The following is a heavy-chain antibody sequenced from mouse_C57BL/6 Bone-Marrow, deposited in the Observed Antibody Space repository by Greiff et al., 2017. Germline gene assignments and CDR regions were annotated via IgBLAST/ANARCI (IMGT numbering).Heavy chain of an antibody. J-gene: IGHJ4*01. V-gene: IGHV1-5*01. CDR2: IYPGNCDT. D-gene: IGHD2-2*01. CDR3: TRSLYYGYDGDAMDY. Sequence: VQLQQSGTVLARPGASVKMSCKTSGYTFTSYWMHWVKQRPGQGLEWIGAIYPGNCDTSYNQKFKGKAKLTAVTSASTAYMELSSLTNEDSAVYYCTRSLYYGYDGDAMDYWGQGTSVTVSS. CDR1: GYTFTSYW.